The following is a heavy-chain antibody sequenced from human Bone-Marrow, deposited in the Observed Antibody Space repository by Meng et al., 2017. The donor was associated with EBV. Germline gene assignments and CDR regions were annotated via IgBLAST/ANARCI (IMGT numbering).Heavy chain of an antibody. D-gene: IGHD3-10*01. CDR2: IYHSGSI. CDR3: ARGAVQLYGSGSYRWLDP. V-gene: IGHV4-4*02. J-gene: IGHJ5*02. Sequence: QVPLQGSGPGLVKPAGTLSLTCAVSGASINTSNWWNWIRQPPGKGLEWIGEIYHSGSINYNPSLKSRVTMSIDTSKKQFSLKVTSLTAADTAVYYCARGAVQLYGSGSYRWLDPWGQGTLVTVSS. CDR1: GASINTSNW.